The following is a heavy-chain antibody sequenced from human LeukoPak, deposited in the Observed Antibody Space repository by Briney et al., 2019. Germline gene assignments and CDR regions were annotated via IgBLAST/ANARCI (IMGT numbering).Heavy chain of an antibody. D-gene: IGHD3-10*01. CDR2: IYYSGST. CDR3: ARWHDSGSY. V-gene: IGHV4-59*01. Sequence: SEILSLTCTVSGGSISSYYWSWIRQPPGKGLEWIGYIYYSGSTNYNPSLKSRVTISVDTSKNQFSLKLSSVTAADTAVYYCARWHDSGSYWGQGTLVTVSS. J-gene: IGHJ4*02. CDR1: GGSISSYY.